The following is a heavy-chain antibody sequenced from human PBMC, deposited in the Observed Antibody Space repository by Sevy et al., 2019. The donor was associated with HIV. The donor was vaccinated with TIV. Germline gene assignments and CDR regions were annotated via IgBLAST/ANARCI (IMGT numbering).Heavy chain of an antibody. CDR3: AGARYDSSGSFDAFDI. J-gene: IGHJ3*02. CDR1: GFTFSNYA. Sequence: GGSLRLSCTGSGFTFSNYAMNWVRQAPGKGLEWVSTIFRSGDVTYCADSVKGRFTISRDNSRNTLFLQMKSLRAEDTAVYYCAGARYDSSGSFDAFDIWGQGTMVTVSS. CDR2: IFRSGDVT. V-gene: IGHV3-23*01. D-gene: IGHD3-22*01.